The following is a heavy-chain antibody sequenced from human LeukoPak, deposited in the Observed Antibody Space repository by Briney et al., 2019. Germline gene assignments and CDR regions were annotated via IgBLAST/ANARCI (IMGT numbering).Heavy chain of an antibody. CDR1: GFTFDDYA. J-gene: IGHJ4*02. CDR2: ISWNSGSI. D-gene: IGHD3-22*01. V-gene: IGHV3-9*03. CDR3: AKDSSSGSLDY. Sequence: QPGRSLRLSCAASGFTFDDYAMHWVRQAPGKGLEWVSGISWNSGSIGYADSVKGRFTISRDNAKNSLYLQMNSLRAEDMALNYCAKDSSSGSLDYWGQGTLVTVSS.